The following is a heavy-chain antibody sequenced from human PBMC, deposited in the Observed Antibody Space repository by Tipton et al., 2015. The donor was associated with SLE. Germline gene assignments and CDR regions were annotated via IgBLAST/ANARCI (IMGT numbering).Heavy chain of an antibody. D-gene: IGHD3-22*01. Sequence: TLSLTCSVSGGSISRYYCSWIRQPPGKGLEWTGFIYYSGTTNYNPSLGSRVTMSVDTSKNQFSLRLSSVTAADTAVYYCARVDYYDSSGYYSDDAFDIWGQGTMVTVSS. J-gene: IGHJ3*02. CDR2: IYYSGTT. V-gene: IGHV4-59*08. CDR3: ARVDYYDSSGYYSDDAFDI. CDR1: GGSISRYY.